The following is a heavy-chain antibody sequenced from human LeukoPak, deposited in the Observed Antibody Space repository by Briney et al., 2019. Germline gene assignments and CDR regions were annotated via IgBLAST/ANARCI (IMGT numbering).Heavy chain of an antibody. V-gene: IGHV3-23*01. Sequence: GGSLRLSCAASGFTFSSYAMSWVRQAPGKGLEWVSAISGSGGSTYHADSVRGRFTISRDNSKNTLYLQMNSLRADDTAVYYCAKMGGRYLYYYYMDVWGKGTTVTVSS. CDR2: ISGSGGST. J-gene: IGHJ6*03. CDR3: AKMGGRYLYYYYMDV. CDR1: GFTFSSYA. D-gene: IGHD1-26*01.